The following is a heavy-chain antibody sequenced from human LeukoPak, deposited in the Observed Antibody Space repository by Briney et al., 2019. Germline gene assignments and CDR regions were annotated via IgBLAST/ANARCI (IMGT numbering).Heavy chain of an antibody. CDR3: AKVSASSWLGAFDI. V-gene: IGHV3-43*02. D-gene: IGHD6-13*01. J-gene: IGHJ3*02. CDR2: ISGDGGST. CDR1: GFTFDDYA. Sequence: PGGSLRLSCAASGFTFDDYALHWVRHAPGKGLEWVSLISGDGGSTYYADSVKGRFTISRDNSKNSLYLQMNSLRTEDTALYYCAKVSASSWLGAFDIWGQGTMVTVSS.